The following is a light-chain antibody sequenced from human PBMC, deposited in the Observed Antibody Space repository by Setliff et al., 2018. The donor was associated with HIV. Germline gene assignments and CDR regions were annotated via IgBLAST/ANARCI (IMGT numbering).Light chain of an antibody. V-gene: IGKV1-5*03. CDR2: KAS. J-gene: IGKJ5*01. Sequence: DIQMTQSPSTLSASVGDRVTITCRASQSISNWLAWYQQKPGKAPNLLIYKASSLESGVPSRFSGSASGAEFTLTISTLQPDDFATYYCQQYNNYPYTFGQGTRLEIK. CDR1: QSISNW. CDR3: QQYNNYPYT.